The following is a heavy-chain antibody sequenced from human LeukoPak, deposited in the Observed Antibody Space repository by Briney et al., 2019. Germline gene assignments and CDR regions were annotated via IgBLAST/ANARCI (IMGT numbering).Heavy chain of an antibody. Sequence: SGTLSLTCAVSGGSISSSNWWGWVRQPPGKGLEWIGEIYHSGSTNYTPSLKSRVTISVDKSNNQFSLKLSSVTAADTAVYYCASWSDYYDSSGNYWGQGNPVTVSS. V-gene: IGHV4-4*02. CDR2: IYHSGST. CDR1: GGSISSSNW. J-gene: IGHJ4*02. D-gene: IGHD3-22*01. CDR3: ASWSDYYDSSGNY.